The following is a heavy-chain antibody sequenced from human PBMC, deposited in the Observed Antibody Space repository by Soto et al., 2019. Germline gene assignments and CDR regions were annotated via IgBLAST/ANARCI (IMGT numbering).Heavy chain of an antibody. CDR3: ARGRGGYCTGGTCYRWFDP. CDR1: GYSFSNYD. V-gene: IGHV1-8*01. CDR2: MNPNSGDT. J-gene: IGHJ5*02. Sequence: ASVKVSCKASGYSFSNYDTYWVRQAPGQGLEWMGWMNPNSGDTVYAQKFQGRVTMTRDASVSTAYMELSSLTSEDTAVYYCARGRGGYCTGGTCYRWFDPWGQGTLVTVPQ. D-gene: IGHD2-15*01.